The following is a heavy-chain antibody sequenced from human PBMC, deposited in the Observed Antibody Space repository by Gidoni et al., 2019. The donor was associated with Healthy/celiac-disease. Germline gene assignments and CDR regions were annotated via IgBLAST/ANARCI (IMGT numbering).Heavy chain of an antibody. CDR1: GFTFSSYG. J-gene: IGHJ4*02. D-gene: IGHD2-21*02. V-gene: IGHV3-30*18. CDR3: AKETHIVVVTATPEPRYFGY. Sequence: QVQLVESAGAVCQPGRSLRLSWAASGFTFSSYGMHWVSQAPGKGLAWVAVIAYEGSNKYYGDSGKGRFTISRDNSKNTLYLQMNRLRAEDTAVYYCAKETHIVVVTATPEPRYFGYWGQGTLVTVSS. CDR2: IAYEGSNK.